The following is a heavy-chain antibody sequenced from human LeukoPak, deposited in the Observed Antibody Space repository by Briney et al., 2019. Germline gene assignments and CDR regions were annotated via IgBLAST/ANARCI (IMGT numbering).Heavy chain of an antibody. J-gene: IGHJ4*02. V-gene: IGHV4-39*01. CDR2: VYYSGSP. CDR1: GGSISSSSYY. Sequence: SETLSLTCSVSGGSISSSSYYWGWIRQPPGKGLEWIGSVYYSGSPYYNSSLKSRVAISVDTSKNQFSLKLSSVTAADTAVYYCARHIARDYFDYWGLGTLATVSS. CDR3: ARHIARDYFDY.